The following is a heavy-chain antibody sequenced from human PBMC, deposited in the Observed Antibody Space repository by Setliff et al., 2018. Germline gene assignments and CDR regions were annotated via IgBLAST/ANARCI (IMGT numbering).Heavy chain of an antibody. V-gene: IGHV3-33*01. CDR2: ITNDGRYE. CDR1: GFRFSEYG. Sequence: GGSLRLSCEASGFRFSEYGMNWVRQAPGKGPEWVSVITNDGRYEYYADSVKGRFTISRDNSKNTLYLQMDSLRADDTAMYYCARYSSGYPYNWFDPWGQGALVTVSS. D-gene: IGHD6-19*01. J-gene: IGHJ5*02. CDR3: ARYSSGYPYNWFDP.